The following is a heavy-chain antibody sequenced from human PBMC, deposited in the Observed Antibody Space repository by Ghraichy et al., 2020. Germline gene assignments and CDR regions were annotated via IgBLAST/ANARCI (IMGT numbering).Heavy chain of an antibody. CDR1: GASISSYC. CDR2: ICASGSN. D-gene: IGHD2-8*02. J-gene: IGHJ4*02. Sequence: SETLSLTCTVSGASISSYCWSWIRQPPGKGLEWIGFICASGSNRYNPSLKSRITISGDTSKNQFSLKLSSVTAADTAVYYCARGAAWWDYWGQGTLVTVSS. CDR3: ARGAAWWDY. V-gene: IGHV4-4*09.